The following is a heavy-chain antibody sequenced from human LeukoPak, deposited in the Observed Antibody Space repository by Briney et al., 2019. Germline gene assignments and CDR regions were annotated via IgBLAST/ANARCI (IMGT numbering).Heavy chain of an antibody. CDR1: GFTFSSYG. V-gene: IGHV3-23*01. D-gene: IGHD2-15*01. CDR2: ISGSGGST. Sequence: GGSLRLSCAASGFTFSSYGMSWVRQAPGKGLEWVSAISGSGGSTYYADSVKGRFTISRDNFKNTLYLQMNSLRAEDTAVYYCAKDGALGYCGGGSCYWDNYYMDVWGKGTTVTISS. J-gene: IGHJ6*03. CDR3: AKDGALGYCGGGSCYWDNYYMDV.